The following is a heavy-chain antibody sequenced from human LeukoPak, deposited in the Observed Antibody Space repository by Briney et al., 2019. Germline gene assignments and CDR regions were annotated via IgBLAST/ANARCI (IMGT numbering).Heavy chain of an antibody. CDR1: GFTVSSNY. V-gene: IGHV3-53*01. Sequence: PGGSLRLSCAASGFTVSSNYMNWVRQAPGKGLEWVSVIYSGGSTYYADSVKGRFTVSRDNSKNTLYLQMNSLRAEDTALYYCSKDRGGTLGDYFDYWGQGTLVTVSS. D-gene: IGHD3-10*01. CDR2: IYSGGST. CDR3: SKDRGGTLGDYFDY. J-gene: IGHJ4*02.